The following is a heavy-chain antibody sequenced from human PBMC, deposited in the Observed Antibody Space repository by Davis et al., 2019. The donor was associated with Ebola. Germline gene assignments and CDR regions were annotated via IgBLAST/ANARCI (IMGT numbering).Heavy chain of an antibody. J-gene: IGHJ6*02. CDR3: ARDSTVTTLGYYYGMDV. V-gene: IGHV1-3*01. CDR1: GYTFTSYA. CDR2: INAGNGST. D-gene: IGHD4-11*01. Sequence: AASVKVSCKASGYTFTSYAMHWVRQAPGQRLEWMGWINAGNGSTKYSQKFQGRVTITRDTSASTAYMELSSLRSEDTAVYYCARDSTVTTLGYYYGMDVWGQGTTVTVSS.